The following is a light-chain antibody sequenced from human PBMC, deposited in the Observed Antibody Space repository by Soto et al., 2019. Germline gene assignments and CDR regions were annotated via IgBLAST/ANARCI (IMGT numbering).Light chain of an antibody. Sequence: VLIQSPRTLALYAEERATLSCRASQTVTRSYLAWYQHKPGQAPRLLIYGASNRATGIPDRFIGSGSGTEFTLLLCRLPSEDFAVNYGQQYNNWRTFAEGTKVDIK. V-gene: IGKV3D-15*01. J-gene: IGKJ1*01. CDR3: QQYNNWRT. CDR1: QTVTRSY. CDR2: GAS.